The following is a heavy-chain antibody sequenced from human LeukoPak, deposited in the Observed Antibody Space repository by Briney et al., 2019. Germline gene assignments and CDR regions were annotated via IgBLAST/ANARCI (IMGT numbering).Heavy chain of an antibody. CDR3: ARAQKKYYYDSSGYHSRDYFDY. CDR2: IYYSGSS. J-gene: IGHJ4*02. CDR1: GGAISSYY. D-gene: IGHD3-22*01. Sequence: PSETLSLTCIVSGGAISSYYWNWIRQPPGKGLEWIGHIYYSGSSNYNPSLKSQVTIPVDTSKNQFSLKLSSVTAADTAVYYCARAQKKYYYDSSGYHSRDYFDYWGQGTLVTVSS. V-gene: IGHV4-59*01.